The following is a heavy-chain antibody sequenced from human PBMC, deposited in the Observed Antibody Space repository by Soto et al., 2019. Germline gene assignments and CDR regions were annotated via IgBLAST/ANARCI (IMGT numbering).Heavy chain of an antibody. J-gene: IGHJ5*02. CDR3: ARSPPVVVAGYNWFDP. CDR1: EGTFSSYA. V-gene: IGHV1-69*01. CDR2: IIPIFGTA. D-gene: IGHD2-15*01. Sequence: QVQLVQSGAEVKKPGSSVKVSCKASEGTFSSYAISWVRQAPGQGLEWMGGIIPIFGTANYAQKFQGRVTITADESTSTAYMELSSLRSEDTAVYYCARSPPVVVAGYNWFDPWGQGTLVTVSS.